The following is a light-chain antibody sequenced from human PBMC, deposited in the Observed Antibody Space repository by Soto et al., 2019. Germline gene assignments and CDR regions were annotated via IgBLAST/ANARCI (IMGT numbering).Light chain of an antibody. J-gene: IGLJ1*01. Sequence: QSVLTQPRSVSGSPGQSVTISCTGTSSDVGGYTYVSWYQQHPGKAPKFMIYDVTKRPSGVPDRFSGSKSGNTASLTISGLQAEDEADYYCCSYAGSYNYIFGTGTKLTVL. CDR2: DVT. V-gene: IGLV2-11*01. CDR1: SSDVGGYTY. CDR3: CSYAGSYNYI.